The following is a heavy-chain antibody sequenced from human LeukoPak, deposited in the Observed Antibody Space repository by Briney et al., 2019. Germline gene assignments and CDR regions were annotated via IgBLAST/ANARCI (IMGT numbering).Heavy chain of an antibody. D-gene: IGHD3-10*02. Sequence: ASVKVSCKASGGTFSSYAISWVRQAPGQGLEWMGWISAYNGNTNYAQKLQGRVTMTTDTSTSTAYMELRSLRSDDTAVYYCARDVRMRGNWFDPWGQGTLVTVSS. CDR3: ARDVRMRGNWFDP. CDR2: ISAYNGNT. CDR1: GGTFSSYA. V-gene: IGHV1-18*01. J-gene: IGHJ5*02.